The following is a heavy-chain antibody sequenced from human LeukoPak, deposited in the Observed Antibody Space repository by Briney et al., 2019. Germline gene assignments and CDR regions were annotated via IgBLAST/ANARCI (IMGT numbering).Heavy chain of an antibody. CDR3: ARGMTVAGTYFDY. J-gene: IGHJ4*02. CDR1: GFTVSNNF. V-gene: IGHV3-48*02. CDR2: ISSSSSTI. D-gene: IGHD6-19*01. Sequence: GGSLRLSCAASGFTVSNNFMSWVRQAPGKGLEWVSYISSSSSTIYYADSVKGRFTISRDNAKNSLYLQMNSLRDEDTAVYYCARGMTVAGTYFDYWGQGTLVTVSS.